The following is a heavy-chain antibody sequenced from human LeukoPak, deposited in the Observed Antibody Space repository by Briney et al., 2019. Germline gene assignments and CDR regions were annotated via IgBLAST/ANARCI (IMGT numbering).Heavy chain of an antibody. CDR3: AKDRPMTTVTTGDY. CDR1: GFTFSSYG. Sequence: PGRSLRLSCAASGFTFSSYGMHWVRQAPVKGLEWVAVISYDGSNKYYADSVKGRFTISRDNSKNTLYLQMNSLRAEDTAVYYCAKDRPMTTVTTGDYWGQGTLVTVSS. D-gene: IGHD4-17*01. J-gene: IGHJ4*02. V-gene: IGHV3-30*18. CDR2: ISYDGSNK.